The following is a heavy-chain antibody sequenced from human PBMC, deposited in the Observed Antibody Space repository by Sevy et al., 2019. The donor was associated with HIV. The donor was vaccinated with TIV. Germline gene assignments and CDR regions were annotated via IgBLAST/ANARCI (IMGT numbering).Heavy chain of an antibody. CDR2: ISSSFYI. D-gene: IGHD3-22*01. CDR1: GFTFNVYT. CDR3: VQEIGAKNHV. J-gene: IGHJ6*02. V-gene: IGHV3-21*01. Sequence: GGSLRLSCAASGFTFNVYTMNWVRQAPGKGLEWVSSISSSFYINYADSVKGRFTISRDKAKNQLYRQMNSLRADDTSVYYCVQEIGAKNHVWGQGTTVTVSS.